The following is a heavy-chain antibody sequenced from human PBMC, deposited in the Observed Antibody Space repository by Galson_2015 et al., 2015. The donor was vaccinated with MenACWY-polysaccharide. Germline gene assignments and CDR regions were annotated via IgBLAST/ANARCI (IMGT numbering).Heavy chain of an antibody. CDR3: ARRRKRVAGEFDY. CDR1: GGSIRTETYF. Sequence: ETLSLTCTVSGGSIRTETYFWGWIRQPPGKGLEWIGTTSYTGSTYYNPSLKGRVAFSTDTSNNHFSLTVTSVTAADTAVYYCARRRKRVAGEFDYWGQ. CDR2: TSYTGST. V-gene: IGHV4-39*02. J-gene: IGHJ4*02. D-gene: IGHD6-19*01.